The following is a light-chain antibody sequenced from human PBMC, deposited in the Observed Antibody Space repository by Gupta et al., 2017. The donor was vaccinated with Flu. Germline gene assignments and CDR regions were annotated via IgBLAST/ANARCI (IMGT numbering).Light chain of an antibody. J-gene: IGKJ2*01. CDR2: QSS. CDR1: QTIGRW. Sequence: PSTLSAFVGDRVTIPCRASQTIGRWLAWFQQKPGDTPKLLIYQSSSLESGVPPRFSGRGSGTKFTLTISGLQSEDSATYYCHQYDTYPYTFGQGTKLEVK. CDR3: HQYDTYPYT. V-gene: IGKV1-5*03.